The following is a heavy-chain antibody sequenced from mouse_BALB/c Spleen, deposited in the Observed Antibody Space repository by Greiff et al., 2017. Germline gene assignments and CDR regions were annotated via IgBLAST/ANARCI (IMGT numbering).Heavy chain of an antibody. J-gene: IGHJ3*01. CDR2: NSSGGSYA. D-gene: IGHD3-3*01. CDR1: GSTFSSHG. V-gene: IGHV5-6*01. CDR3: AREGGRCFAY. Sequence: EVMLVESGGDLVKPGRSLKLSCPASGSTFSSHGTSSVRQTPDKRLEWVATNSSGGSYAYYPDSVKGRFTISRDNAKNTLYLQCSSLKSEDTAMYYCAREGGRCFAYWGEGTLDTGSA.